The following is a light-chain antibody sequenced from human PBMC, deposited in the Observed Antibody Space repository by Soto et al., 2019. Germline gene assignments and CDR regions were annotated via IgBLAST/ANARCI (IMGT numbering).Light chain of an antibody. J-gene: IGKJ4*01. CDR3: QQYDHLSLT. Sequence: IQLTQSPSSLSASVGGRVTITCQASQDITNSLNWYQQKPGKAPNLLIFDASNLDAGVPSRFSGSGSGTYFTFTIHSLQPEDVATYYCQQYDHLSLTFGGGTKVDI. CDR1: QDITNS. CDR2: DAS. V-gene: IGKV1-33*01.